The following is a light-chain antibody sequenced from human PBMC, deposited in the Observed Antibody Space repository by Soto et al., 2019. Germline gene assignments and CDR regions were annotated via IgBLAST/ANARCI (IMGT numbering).Light chain of an antibody. CDR2: DAS. CDR1: QGISSY. CDR3: QQYNSYPWT. Sequence: AIRVTQSPSSFSASTGYRVTITCRASQGISSYLAWYQQKPGKAPNLVIYDASSLKSGVPSKFSGSASGTEFILTISNLQPDDFATYYCQQYNSYPWTFGQGTKV. V-gene: IGKV1-8*01. J-gene: IGKJ1*01.